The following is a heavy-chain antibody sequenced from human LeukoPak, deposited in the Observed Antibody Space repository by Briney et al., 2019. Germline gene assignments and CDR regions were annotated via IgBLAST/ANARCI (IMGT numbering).Heavy chain of an antibody. CDR2: IYPGDSDT. Sequence: GESLKISCKGSGYSFTNSWIGWVRQMPGKGLEWMGIIYPGDSDTRYSPSFQGQVTISADKSISTAYLQWSSLKASDTAMYYCARSDTAMVNLFDYWGQGTLVTVSS. CDR3: ARSDTAMVNLFDY. CDR1: GYSFTNSW. J-gene: IGHJ4*02. V-gene: IGHV5-51*01. D-gene: IGHD5-18*01.